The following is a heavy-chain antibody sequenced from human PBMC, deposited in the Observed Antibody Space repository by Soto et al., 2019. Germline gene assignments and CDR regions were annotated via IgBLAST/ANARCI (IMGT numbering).Heavy chain of an antibody. CDR2: INHSGST. CDR1: GGSFSGYY. Sequence: SETLSLTCAVYGGSFSGYYWSWIRQPPGKGLEWIGEINHSGSTNYNPSLKSRVTISVDTSKNQFSLKLSSVTAADTAVYYCARRRRSFGYWGKGILVTVSS. J-gene: IGHJ4*02. CDR3: ARRRRSFGY. V-gene: IGHV4-34*01.